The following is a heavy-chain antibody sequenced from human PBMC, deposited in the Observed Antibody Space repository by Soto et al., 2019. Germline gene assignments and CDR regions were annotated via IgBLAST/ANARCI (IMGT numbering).Heavy chain of an antibody. Sequence: QVQLVESGGGAVQPGRSLSLSCVASGFTGSSYGMHWVRQAPGKGLEWVSVICFDGNKEYYADPVKGRFTISRDNAKITLYLQTNSLRAEDTAVYYCARRIGQQAPDYFDYWGQGTLVSVSS. CDR1: GFTGSSYG. D-gene: IGHD6-13*01. CDR2: ICFDGNKE. J-gene: IGHJ4*02. CDR3: ARRIGQQAPDYFDY. V-gene: IGHV3-33*01.